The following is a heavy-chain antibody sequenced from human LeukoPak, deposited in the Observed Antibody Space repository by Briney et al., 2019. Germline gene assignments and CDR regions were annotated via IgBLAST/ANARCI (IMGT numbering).Heavy chain of an antibody. CDR3: ARDRDSSGYGFGY. J-gene: IGHJ4*02. CDR2: ISSSGSTI. D-gene: IGHD3-22*01. Sequence: PGGSLRLSCAASGFTFSSYEMNWVRQAPGKGLEWVSYISSSGSTIYYADSVKGRFTISRDNAKNSLYLQMNSLRAEDTAVHYCARDRDSSGYGFGYWGQGTLVTVSS. V-gene: IGHV3-48*03. CDR1: GFTFSSYE.